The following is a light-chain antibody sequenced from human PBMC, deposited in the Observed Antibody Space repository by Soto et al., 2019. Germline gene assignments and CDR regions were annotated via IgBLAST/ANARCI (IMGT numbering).Light chain of an antibody. CDR2: KGS. V-gene: IGKV1-5*03. Sequence: DIQMTQSPSTLSTSEGDRVTITCRASQSISDWLAWYQHKPGKAPTLLIYKGSTLQSGVPSRFSAGGSGTEFTLTISSLQPDDFATYYCQQFNSFPFTCGPGTKVDI. CDR3: QQFNSFPFT. CDR1: QSISDW. J-gene: IGKJ3*01.